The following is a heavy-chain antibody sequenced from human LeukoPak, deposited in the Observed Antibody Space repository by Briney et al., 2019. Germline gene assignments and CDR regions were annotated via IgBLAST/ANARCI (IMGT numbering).Heavy chain of an antibody. Sequence: SGKVSCKASGGTFSSYAISWVRQAPGQGLEWMGGIIPIFGTANYAQECQGRVTITADESTSTAYMELSSLTSEDTAVYYCARVLDGLSPFDYWGQGTLVTVSS. CDR1: GGTFSSYA. CDR2: IIPIFGTA. J-gene: IGHJ4*02. D-gene: IGHD3/OR15-3a*01. V-gene: IGHV1-69*13. CDR3: ARVLDGLSPFDY.